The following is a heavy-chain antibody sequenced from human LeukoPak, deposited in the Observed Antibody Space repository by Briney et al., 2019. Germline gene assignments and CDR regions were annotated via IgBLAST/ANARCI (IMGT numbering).Heavy chain of an antibody. CDR3: AREGIYVGYCSGGSCPHWFVP. Sequence: ASVKDSCKASGYSFTGYYMHWVRPAPGHGREWLGLIHTDSGDTNYAQQFQCRMTMTRHPSINTAYMELSSLRSDDTAMYYCAREGIYVGYCSGGSCPHWFVPWGQGTLVIVSS. D-gene: IGHD2-15*01. CDR1: GYSFTGYY. J-gene: IGHJ5*02. CDR2: IHTDSGDT. V-gene: IGHV1-2*02.